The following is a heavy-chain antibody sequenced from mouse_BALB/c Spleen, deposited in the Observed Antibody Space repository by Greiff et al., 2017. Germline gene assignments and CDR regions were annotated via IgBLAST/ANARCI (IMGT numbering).Heavy chain of an antibody. CDR2: IYPGNVNT. V-gene: IGHV1S56*01. CDR1: GYTFTSYY. CDR3: ARFYDYEASSYWYFDV. J-gene: IGHJ1*01. D-gene: IGHD2-4*01. Sequence: QVQLQQSGPELVKPGASVRISCKASGYTFTSYYIHWVKQRPGQGLEWIGWIYPGNVNTKYNEKFKGKATLTADKSSSTAYMQLSSLTSEDSAVYFCARFYDYEASSYWYFDVWGAGTTVTVSS.